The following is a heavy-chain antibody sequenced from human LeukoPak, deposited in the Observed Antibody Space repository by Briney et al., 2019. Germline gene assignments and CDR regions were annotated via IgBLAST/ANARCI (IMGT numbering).Heavy chain of an antibody. J-gene: IGHJ4*02. CDR1: GXTFGSFA. CDR2: IFGSGGSP. Sequence: GGXLXLSCEASGXTFGSFAMYWVRQAPGKGLDWIAGIFGSGGSPHYADSVKGRFTISRDNSKNTVYLQINSLRAEDTAVYYCGKTTAGYSSGQKPAWPVDYWGQGTLVTVSS. D-gene: IGHD5-18*01. CDR3: GKTTAGYSSGQKPAWPVDY. V-gene: IGHV3-23*01.